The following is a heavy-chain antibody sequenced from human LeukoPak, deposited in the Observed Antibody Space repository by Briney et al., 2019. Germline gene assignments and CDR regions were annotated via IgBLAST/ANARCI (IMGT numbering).Heavy chain of an antibody. V-gene: IGHV4-39*01. Sequence: SETLSLTCTVSGGSIINNSYFWGWIRQPPGRGLEWIGSFYYSGSTYYNPSLKSRVTISVDPSKNQFSLKVTSVTAADTAVYYCARLSSGWYETDYWGQGTLVTVPS. CDR3: ARLSSGWYETDY. J-gene: IGHJ4*02. CDR2: FYYSGST. CDR1: GGSIINNSYF. D-gene: IGHD6-19*01.